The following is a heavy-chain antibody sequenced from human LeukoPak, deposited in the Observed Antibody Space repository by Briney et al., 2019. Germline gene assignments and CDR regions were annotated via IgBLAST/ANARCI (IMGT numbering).Heavy chain of an antibody. J-gene: IGHJ4*02. D-gene: IGHD5-24*01. V-gene: IGHV4-34*01. CDR2: INHSGST. CDR1: GGSFSGYY. Sequence: ETLSLTCAVYGGSFSGYYWSWIRQPPGKGLEWIGEINHSGSTNYNPSLKSRVTISVDTSKNQFSLKLSSVTAADTAVYYCARGEDGYNGDWGQGTLVTVSS. CDR3: ARGEDGYNGD.